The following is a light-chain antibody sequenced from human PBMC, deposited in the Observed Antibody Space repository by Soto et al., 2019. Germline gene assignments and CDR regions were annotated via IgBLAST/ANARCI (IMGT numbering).Light chain of an antibody. CDR1: NIGSKG. CDR2: YNT. Sequence: SYELTQPPSVSVAPGKTARITCGGNNIGSKGVHWYQQKPGQAPVLVIYYNTDRPSGIPERFSGSNSGNSATRTISRVEAGDEVDYYCQVWDSSNDHVIFGGGTKVTVL. J-gene: IGLJ2*01. V-gene: IGLV3-21*04. CDR3: QVWDSSNDHVI.